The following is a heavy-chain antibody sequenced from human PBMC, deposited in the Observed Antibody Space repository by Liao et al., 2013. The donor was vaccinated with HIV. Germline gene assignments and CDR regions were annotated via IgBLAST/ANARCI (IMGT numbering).Heavy chain of an antibody. CDR2: IYTSGST. V-gene: IGHV4-4*07. D-gene: IGHD5-18*01. J-gene: IGHJ6*03. CDR3: ARDKRYSYGSRFDYYYMDV. CDR1: GGSISSYY. Sequence: QVQLQESGPGLVKPSETLSLTCTVSGGSISSYYWSWIRQPAGKGLEWIGRIYTSGSTNYNPSLKSRLTMSVDTSKNQFSLKLSSVTAADTAVYYCARDKRYSYGSRFDYYYMDVWGKGTTVTVSS.